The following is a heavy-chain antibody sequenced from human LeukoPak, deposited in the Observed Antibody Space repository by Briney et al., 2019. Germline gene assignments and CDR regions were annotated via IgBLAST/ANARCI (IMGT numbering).Heavy chain of an antibody. Sequence: PAQTLSLTCTVSGGSISSGGHYWSWIRQHPARGLEWIGNIYYSGSAYYNLSLESRVTISIDTSKNQFSLKLTSVTAADTAVYFCARGTLRLFDYWGQGTVVPVSS. D-gene: IGHD5/OR15-5a*01. V-gene: IGHV4-31*03. J-gene: IGHJ4*02. CDR3: ARGTLRLFDY. CDR1: GGSISSGGHY. CDR2: IYYSGSA.